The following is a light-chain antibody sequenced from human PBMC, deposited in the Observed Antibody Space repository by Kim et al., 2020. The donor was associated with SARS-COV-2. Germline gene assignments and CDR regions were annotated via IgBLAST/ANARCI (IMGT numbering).Light chain of an antibody. CDR3: QQYKTYPWT. Sequence: DIQMTQSPSTLSAAVGDRVTITCRASQNINSWLAWYQQKPGKAPKLLIYKASSLESGVPSRFSGSGSGTEFTLTISSLQPDDFATYYCQQYKTYPWTFVQGTKVDIK. J-gene: IGKJ1*01. CDR2: KAS. V-gene: IGKV1-5*03. CDR1: QNINSW.